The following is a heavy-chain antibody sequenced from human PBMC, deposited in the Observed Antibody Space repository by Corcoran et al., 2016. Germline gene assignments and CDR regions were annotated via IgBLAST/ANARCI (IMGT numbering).Heavy chain of an antibody. J-gene: IGHJ3*02. CDR1: GYSFTSYW. CDR2: IYPGDSDT. Sequence: EVQLVQSGAEVKKPGESLKISCKGSGYSFTSYWIGWVRQMPGKGLEWMGIIYPGDSDTRYSPSFQGQVTISADKSISTAYLQWSSLKASDTAMYYGARHWDSSGYYVPDAFDIWGQGTMVTVAS. D-gene: IGHD3-22*01. CDR3: ARHWDSSGYYVPDAFDI. V-gene: IGHV5-51*01.